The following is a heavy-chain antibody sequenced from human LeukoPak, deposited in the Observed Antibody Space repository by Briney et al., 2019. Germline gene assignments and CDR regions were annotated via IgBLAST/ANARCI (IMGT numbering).Heavy chain of an antibody. Sequence: PGRSLRLSCAASGFTFSSYAMHWVRQAPGKGLEWVAVISYDGSNKYYADSVKGRFTISRDNSKNTLYLQMNSLRAEDTAVYYCAKEGIVVVPAAHDAFDIWGQGTMVTVSS. CDR3: AKEGIVVVPAAHDAFDI. CDR2: ISYDGSNK. J-gene: IGHJ3*02. D-gene: IGHD2-2*01. V-gene: IGHV3-30-3*01. CDR1: GFTFSSYA.